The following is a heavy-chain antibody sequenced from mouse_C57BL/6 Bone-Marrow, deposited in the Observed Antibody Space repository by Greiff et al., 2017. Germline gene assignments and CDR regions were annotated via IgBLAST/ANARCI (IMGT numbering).Heavy chain of an antibody. J-gene: IGHJ4*01. D-gene: IGHD1-1*01. CDR2: IYPRSGNT. CDR1: GYTFTSSG. CDR3: ARQRLRKRGYAMDY. Sequence: QVQLQQSGAELARPGASVKLSCKASGYTFTSSGISWVKQRTGQGLEWIGEIYPRSGNTYYNEKFKGKATLTADKSSSTAYMELRSLTSEDSAVYFCARQRLRKRGYAMDYLVQGTSVTVSS. V-gene: IGHV1-81*01.